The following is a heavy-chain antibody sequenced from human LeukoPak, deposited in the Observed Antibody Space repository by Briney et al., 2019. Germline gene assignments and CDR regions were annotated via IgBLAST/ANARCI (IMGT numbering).Heavy chain of an antibody. CDR2: IYPGDSDT. CDR1: GYSFTSYW. V-gene: IGHV5-51*01. D-gene: IGHD5-12*01. Sequence: GESLKISCKGFGYSFTSYWIGWVRQMPGKGLEWMGIIYPGDSDTRYSPSFQGQVTISADKSISSAYLQWSSLKASDTAVYYCARLFSVINIVGFDYWGQGTLVTVSS. CDR3: ARLFSVINIVGFDY. J-gene: IGHJ4*02.